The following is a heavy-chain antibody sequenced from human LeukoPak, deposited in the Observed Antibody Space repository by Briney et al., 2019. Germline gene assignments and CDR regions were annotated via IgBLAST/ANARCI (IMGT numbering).Heavy chain of an antibody. V-gene: IGHV3-23*01. Sequence: AGSLRLSCAASGFPFSSYAMSWVRQSPGKGLEWVSAISGGNGNTYYAYYADSVRGRFTISRDSSKNTLYLQMNSLRAEDTAVYYCAKFYDILAGYFDYWGQGTLVTVSS. D-gene: IGHD3-9*01. CDR3: AKFYDILAGYFDY. J-gene: IGHJ4*02. CDR2: ISGGNGNTYYA. CDR1: GFPFSSYA.